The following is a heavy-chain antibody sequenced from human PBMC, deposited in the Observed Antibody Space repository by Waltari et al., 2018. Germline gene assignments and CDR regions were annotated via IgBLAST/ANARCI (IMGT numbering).Heavy chain of an antibody. CDR1: GFTFSSYA. CDR2: ISGSGGST. Sequence: EVQLLESGGGLVQPGGSLRLSCAASGFTFSSYAMSWVRHAPGKGLEWVSAISGSGGSTYYADSVKGRFTISRDNSKNTLYLQMNSLRAEDTAVYYCVKDHYYDSSGYYYFDYWGQGTLVTVSS. V-gene: IGHV3-23*01. CDR3: VKDHYYDSSGYYYFDY. J-gene: IGHJ4*02. D-gene: IGHD3-22*01.